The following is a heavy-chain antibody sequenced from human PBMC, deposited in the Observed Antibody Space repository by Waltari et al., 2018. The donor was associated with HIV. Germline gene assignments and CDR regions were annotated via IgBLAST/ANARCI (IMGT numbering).Heavy chain of an antibody. J-gene: IGHJ4*02. CDR3: ARDLIFYYDTSDYYPFDY. CDR1: GYTFTDYS. Sequence: QVQLVQSGAEVKKPGASVKVSCKASGYTFTDYSMHWVRQAPGHGLEWLGWINPNSGNTIYAQNFQGRVSMTRDTSIRTAYMELSRLRSDDTAVYYCARDLIFYYDTSDYYPFDYWGQGTLVTVSS. V-gene: IGHV1-2*02. CDR2: INPNSGNT. D-gene: IGHD3-22*01.